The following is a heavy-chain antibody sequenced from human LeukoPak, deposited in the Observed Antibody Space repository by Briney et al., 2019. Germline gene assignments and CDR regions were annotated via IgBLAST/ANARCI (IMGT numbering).Heavy chain of an antibody. CDR3: AREFYRGGSIFDY. CDR1: GGSFSGYY. D-gene: IGHD3-16*01. V-gene: IGHV4-34*01. CDR2: INHSGST. Sequence: SETLSLTCAVYGGSFSGYYWSWIRQPPGKGLEWIGEINHSGSTNYNPSLKSRVTMSVDTSKNQFSLKLSSVTAADTAVYYCAREFYRGGSIFDYWGQGTLVTVSS. J-gene: IGHJ4*02.